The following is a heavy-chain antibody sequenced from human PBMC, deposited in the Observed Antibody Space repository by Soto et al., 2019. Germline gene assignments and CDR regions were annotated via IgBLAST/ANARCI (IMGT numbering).Heavy chain of an antibody. J-gene: IGHJ4*02. V-gene: IGHV3-49*03. CDR3: NIKERYGDYSGSHDFDY. Sequence: EVQLVESGGGLVQPGRSLRLSCTASGFTFGDYAMSWFRQAPGKGLEWVGFIRSKAYGGTTEYAASVKGRFTISRDDSKSIAYLQMNSLKTEDTAVYYCNIKERYGDYSGSHDFDYWGQGTLVTVSS. CDR1: GFTFGDYA. D-gene: IGHD4-17*01. CDR2: IRSKAYGGTT.